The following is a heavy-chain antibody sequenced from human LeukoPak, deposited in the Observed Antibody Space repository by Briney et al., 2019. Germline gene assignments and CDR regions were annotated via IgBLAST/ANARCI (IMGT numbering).Heavy chain of an antibody. J-gene: IGHJ4*02. CDR2: IYYSGNS. CDR3: ARIGHYYGSGRPFDY. CDR1: GYSISSTNW. V-gene: IGHV4-28*01. D-gene: IGHD3-10*01. Sequence: SDTLSLTCAVSGYSISSTNWWGWIRQPPGKGLEWIGYIYYSGNSNYNPSLKSRVTISVDTSKNQFSLKLSSVTAADTAVYYCARIGHYYGSGRPFDYWGQGTLVTVSS.